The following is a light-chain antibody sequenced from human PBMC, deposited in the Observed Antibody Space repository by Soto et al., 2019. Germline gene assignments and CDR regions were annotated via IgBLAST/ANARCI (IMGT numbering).Light chain of an antibody. CDR2: GAS. CDR1: QSISSN. J-gene: IGKJ4*01. V-gene: IGKV3-15*01. Sequence: ETVRPQSPATLSLSPGERAPLSCRASQSISSNLAWYQQKPGQAPRLLIYGASTRATGIPARFTGSGSGTEFTLTISSLQSEDFAVYYCQQYNNWPLTFGGGTKVDIK. CDR3: QQYNNWPLT.